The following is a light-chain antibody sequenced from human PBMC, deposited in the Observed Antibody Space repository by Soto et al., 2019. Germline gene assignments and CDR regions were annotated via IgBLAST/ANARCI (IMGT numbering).Light chain of an antibody. CDR2: DVI. CDR3: SSYTSSSSYV. V-gene: IGLV2-14*03. Sequence: QSVLTQPASVSDSPGQSITISCIGTSSDIGAFNHVSWHQQHPGKAPKLIIYDVINRPSGVSNRFSGSKTGNTASLIISGLQAEGEADYYCSSYTSSSSYVFGSGTKVTVL. CDR1: SSDIGAFNH. J-gene: IGLJ1*01.